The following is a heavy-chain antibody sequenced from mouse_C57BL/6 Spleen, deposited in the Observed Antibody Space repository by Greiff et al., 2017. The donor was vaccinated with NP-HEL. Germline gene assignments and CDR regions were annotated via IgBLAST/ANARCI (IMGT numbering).Heavy chain of an antibody. CDR3: ARNGNDEAWLAY. V-gene: IGHV1-69*01. CDR2: IDPSDSYT. Sequence: QVQLQQPGAELVMPGASVKLSCKASGYTFTSYWMHWVKQRPGQGLEWIGEIDPSDSYTNYNQKFKGKSTLTVDKSSSTAYMQLSSLTSEDSAVYYCARNGNDEAWLAYWGQGTLVTVSA. CDR1: GYTFTSYW. J-gene: IGHJ3*01. D-gene: IGHD2-2*01.